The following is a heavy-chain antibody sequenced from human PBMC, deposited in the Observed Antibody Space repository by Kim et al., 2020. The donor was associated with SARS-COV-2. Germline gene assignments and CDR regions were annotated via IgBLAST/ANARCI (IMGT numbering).Heavy chain of an antibody. CDR3: AKVCRDGYNCY. J-gene: IGHJ4*02. CDR1: GFTFSSYG. CDR2: ISYDGSNK. V-gene: IGHV3-30*18. Sequence: GGSLRLSCAASGFTFSSYGMHWVRQAPGKGLEWVAVISYDGSNKYYADSVKGRFTISRDNSKNTLYLQMNSLRAEDTAVYYCAKVCRDGYNCYWGQGTLVTVSS. D-gene: IGHD5-12*01.